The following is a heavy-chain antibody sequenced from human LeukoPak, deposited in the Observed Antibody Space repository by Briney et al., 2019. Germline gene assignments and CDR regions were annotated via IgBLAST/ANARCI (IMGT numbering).Heavy chain of an antibody. CDR2: INPNSGGT. D-gene: IGHD2-2*01. CDR3: ARATPLPTNNWFDP. V-gene: IGHV1-2*04. J-gene: IGHJ5*02. CDR1: GYTFTGYY. Sequence: GASVKVSCKASGYTFTGYYMHWVRQAPGQGLEWMGWINPNSGGTNYAQKFQGWVTMTRDTSISTAYMELSRLRPDDTAVYYCARATPLPTNNWFDPWGQGTLVTVSS.